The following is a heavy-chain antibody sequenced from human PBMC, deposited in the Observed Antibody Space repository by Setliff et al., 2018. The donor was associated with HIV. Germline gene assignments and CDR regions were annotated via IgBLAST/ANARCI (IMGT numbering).Heavy chain of an antibody. V-gene: IGHV4-61*09. CDR1: AGSIRSGSYF. Sequence: NPSETLSLTCTVSAGSIRSGSYFWSWIRQPVGKGLEWIGHVFATGPTNYNPSLGTRITISVDTSKNQFSLTLRSVTAADTAVYYCARAAYSGTYLWEPATDLWGRGSLVTVSS. D-gene: IGHD3-16*01. CDR3: ARAAYSGTYLWEPATDL. CDR2: VFATGPT. J-gene: IGHJ2*01.